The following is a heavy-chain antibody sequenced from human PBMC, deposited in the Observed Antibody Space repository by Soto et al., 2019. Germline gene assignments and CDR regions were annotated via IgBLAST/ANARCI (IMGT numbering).Heavy chain of an antibody. CDR2: INPNSGGT. J-gene: IGHJ4*02. CDR1: GYTFSGFY. CDR3: ASAAVTGTAGLDF. Sequence: ASVKVSCKASGYTFSGFYMHWVRQAPGQGLEWMGWINPNSGGTKSAEKFKGRVTMTRDTSISTAYMELSRLTSEDTAVYYCASAAVTGTAGLDFWGQGTQVTVSS. V-gene: IGHV1-2*02. D-gene: IGHD6-19*01.